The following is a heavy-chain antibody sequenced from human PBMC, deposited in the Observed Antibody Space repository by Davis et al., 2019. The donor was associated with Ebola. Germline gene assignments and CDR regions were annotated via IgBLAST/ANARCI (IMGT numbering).Heavy chain of an antibody. Sequence: AASVKVSCKTSGYLFIGYYMHWVRQAPGQGLEWVGIINPSDGSTTYAQKFQGRVTMTMETSTATVYMELRSLRSDDTATYFCARDAGLATAGPSLLYYVDHWGRGALVTVSS. CDR1: GYLFIGYY. CDR2: INPSDGST. CDR3: ARDAGLATAGPSLLYYVDH. J-gene: IGHJ4*02. V-gene: IGHV1-46*01. D-gene: IGHD6-13*01.